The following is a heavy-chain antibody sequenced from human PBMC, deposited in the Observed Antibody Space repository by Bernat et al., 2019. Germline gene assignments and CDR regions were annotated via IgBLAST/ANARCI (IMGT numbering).Heavy chain of an antibody. CDR2: VKSKTEGGTK. J-gene: IGHJ4*02. CDR1: GFTCSNVW. CDR3: TTCGGY. D-gene: IGHD3-10*01. Sequence: EVQPVESGGGLVKPGGSLRLSCAASGFTCSNVWMSWVRQAPGKGLEWVGRVKSKTEGGTKDYAAPVKGRFTVARDDSRNTVYLQMNSLKSEDTAVYFCTTCGGYWGQGTMVTVSS. V-gene: IGHV3-15*01.